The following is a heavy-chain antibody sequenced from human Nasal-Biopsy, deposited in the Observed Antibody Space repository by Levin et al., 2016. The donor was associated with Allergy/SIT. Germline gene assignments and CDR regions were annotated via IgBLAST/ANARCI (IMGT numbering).Heavy chain of an antibody. CDR1: GGSISSSSYY. CDR2: THYSGST. V-gene: IGHV4-39*01. J-gene: IGHJ4*02. D-gene: IGHD2-15*01. CDR3: ARQGNHCDGGSCHPPNY. Sequence: SETLSLTCTVSGGSISSSSYYWGWFRQPPGKGLEWIGTTHYSGSTYYSPSLKSRATISVDTSKNQFSLRLISVTAADTAVYYCARQGNHCDGGSCHPPNYWGQGTLVTVSS.